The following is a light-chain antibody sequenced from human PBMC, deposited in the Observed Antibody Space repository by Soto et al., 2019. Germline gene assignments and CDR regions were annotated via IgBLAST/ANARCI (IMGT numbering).Light chain of an antibody. CDR2: AAS. J-gene: IGKJ1*01. V-gene: IGKV1-39*01. CDR1: QSISSY. CDR3: QQSYSTPWS. Sequence: DIQTTQSPSSLSASXXDKVXITSLASQSISSYLNWYQQKPGKAPKXXIYAASSLQSGVPSRFSGSGSGTDFTLTISSLQPEDFATYYCQQSYSTPWSFGQGTKVDI.